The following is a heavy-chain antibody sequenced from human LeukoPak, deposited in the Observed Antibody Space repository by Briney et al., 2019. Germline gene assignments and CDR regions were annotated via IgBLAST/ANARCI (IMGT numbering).Heavy chain of an antibody. Sequence: PGGSLRLSCATSGFIFSSYAMSWVRRAPGRGLEWVSSISGSGGSIYYADSVKGRFTISRDNAKNTLYLQMNSLRAEDTAVYYCAKARGEQNGGSNYWGQGTQVIVSS. D-gene: IGHD2-15*01. CDR3: AKARGEQNGGSNY. CDR1: GFIFSSYA. CDR2: ISGSGGSI. V-gene: IGHV3-23*01. J-gene: IGHJ4*02.